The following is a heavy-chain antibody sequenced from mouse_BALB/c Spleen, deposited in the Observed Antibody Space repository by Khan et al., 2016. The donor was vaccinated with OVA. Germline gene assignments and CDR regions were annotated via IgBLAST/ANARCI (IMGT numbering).Heavy chain of an antibody. J-gene: IGHJ3*01. CDR2: VNPHTGGT. CDR1: GYSFTLYY. Sequence: VQLQQSGPDLVKPGASVKISCEASGYSFTLYYMSWVRQSHGKSLEWIGRVNPHTGGTSYNQEFKDKDILTVDKSSKPAYMELRSLTSEDSAVYYFARGYDFFASWGQGTLVTVSA. CDR3: ARGYDFFAS. V-gene: IGHV1-26*01. D-gene: IGHD2-14*01.